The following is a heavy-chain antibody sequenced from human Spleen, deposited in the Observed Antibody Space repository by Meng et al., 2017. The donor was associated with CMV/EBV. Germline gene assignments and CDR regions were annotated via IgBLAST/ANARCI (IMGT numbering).Heavy chain of an antibody. Sequence: ACGVTFSDGWMTWVRQAPGKGLEWVGRMKSNTDGGTTDYAAPVKGRFTISRDDSKNTLYLQMNSLKIEDTAVYYCTTDRSLYFFDYWGQGTLVTVSS. V-gene: IGHV3-15*01. D-gene: IGHD3-16*02. CDR3: TTDRSLYFFDY. CDR1: GVTFSDGW. CDR2: MKSNTDGGTT. J-gene: IGHJ4*02.